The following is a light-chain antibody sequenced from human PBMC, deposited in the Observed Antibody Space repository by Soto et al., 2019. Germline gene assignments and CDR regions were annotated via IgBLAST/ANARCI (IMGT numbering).Light chain of an antibody. CDR2: DAS. V-gene: IGKV1-5*01. CDR3: QQYDTNPKT. Sequence: DIQVTQSPPTLSASVGDRVTITCRASQTIITWMAWYQQKPGKAPKLLVYDASTLHSGVASRFSGSGSGTEFTLIISRLQPEDFATYYCQQYDTNPKTFGQGTKVDIK. CDR1: QTIITW. J-gene: IGKJ1*01.